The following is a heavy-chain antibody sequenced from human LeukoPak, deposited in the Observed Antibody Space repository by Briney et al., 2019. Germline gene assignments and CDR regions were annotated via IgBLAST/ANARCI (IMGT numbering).Heavy chain of an antibody. D-gene: IGHD1-26*01. Sequence: GGSLRLSCAASGFTFSNYAMTWVRQAPGKGLEWVSAISGSGYSTYYADSVKGRFTISRDNSKSTLFLQMNSLRVDDTAVYYCAKDINGGARVPYWGRGTLVTVSS. J-gene: IGHJ4*02. CDR3: AKDINGGARVPY. CDR1: GFTFSNYA. V-gene: IGHV3-23*01. CDR2: ISGSGYST.